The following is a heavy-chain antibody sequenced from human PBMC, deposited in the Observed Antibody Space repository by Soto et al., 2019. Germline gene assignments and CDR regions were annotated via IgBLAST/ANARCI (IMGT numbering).Heavy chain of an antibody. J-gene: IGHJ6*02. CDR1: GGSFSDYY. CDR3: ARNAPTFYYYDGMDV. CDR2: INHSGST. D-gene: IGHD2-2*01. V-gene: IGHV4-34*01. Sequence: QVQLQQWGAGLLKPSETLSLTCAVYGGSFSDYYWSWIRQPPGKGLEWIGEINHSGSTNYNPSLKGRVTVSVDTSKNQFSLKLGAVTAADTAVYYCARNAPTFYYYDGMDVWGQGTTVTVSS.